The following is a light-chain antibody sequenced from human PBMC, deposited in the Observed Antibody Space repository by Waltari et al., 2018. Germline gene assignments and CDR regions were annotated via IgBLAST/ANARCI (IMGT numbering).Light chain of an antibody. V-gene: IGLV2-23*02. CDR1: SSDVGFAHV. J-gene: IGLJ1*01. CDR2: EVT. CDR3: CSYGSMNVYV. Sequence: QSALTQPAPVSGSPGQSITSSCTGTSSDVGFAHVVSWFQQHPGKAPKLITYEVTQRPSGVSVRFSGSKSGNTAFLTISGLQADDEADYYCCSYGSMNVYVFGTGTTVTVL.